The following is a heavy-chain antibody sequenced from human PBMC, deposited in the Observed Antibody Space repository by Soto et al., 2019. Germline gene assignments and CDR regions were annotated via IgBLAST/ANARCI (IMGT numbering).Heavy chain of an antibody. CDR1: GFTFRSYG. D-gene: IGHD2-2*01. Sequence: GGSLRLSCAASGFTFRSYGIHWVRQAPGKGLEWVAFIWFDGSKKYYVDSVKGRFAVSRDNSKNTLYLQMNSLRVEDTAVYYCARDRLVPYGYGMDVWGQGTTVTVSS. J-gene: IGHJ6*02. V-gene: IGHV3-33*01. CDR3: ARDRLVPYGYGMDV. CDR2: IWFDGSKK.